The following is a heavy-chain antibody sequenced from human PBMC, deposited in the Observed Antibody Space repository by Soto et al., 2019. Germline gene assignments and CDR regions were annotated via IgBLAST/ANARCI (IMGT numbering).Heavy chain of an antibody. CDR2: IYYSGRT. J-gene: IGHJ5*02. CDR3: ARSVDP. Sequence: SETLSLTCTVSGGSINSGDYYLSWIRQPPGKGPEWIGYIYYSGRTYYNPSLKRRVTMSVDTSKNQFSLKLSSMTAADTAVYYCARSVDPWGQGTLVTVSS. CDR1: GGSINSGDYY. V-gene: IGHV4-30-4*01.